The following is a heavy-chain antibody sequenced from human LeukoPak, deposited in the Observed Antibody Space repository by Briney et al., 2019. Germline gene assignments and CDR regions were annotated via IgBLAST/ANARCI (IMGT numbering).Heavy chain of an antibody. D-gene: IGHD1-26*01. V-gene: IGHV1-69*13. CDR3: ARVYPPGAAPDTPYYFDY. CDR2: IIPMFGTA. CDR1: GGTFSSYA. Sequence: SVKVSCKASGGTFSSYAISWVRQAPGQGLEWMGGIIPMFGTANYAQKFQGRVTITADESTSTAYMELSSLRSEDTAVYYCARVYPPGAAPDTPYYFDYWGQGTLVTVSS. J-gene: IGHJ4*02.